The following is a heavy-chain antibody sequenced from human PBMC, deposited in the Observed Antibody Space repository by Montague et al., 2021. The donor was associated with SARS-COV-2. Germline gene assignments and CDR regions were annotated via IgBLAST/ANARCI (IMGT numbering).Heavy chain of an antibody. D-gene: IGHD3-10*01. CDR2: INHSGVT. CDR3: ARALFSRRGVYITTYYYSYYMDA. J-gene: IGHJ6*03. CDR1: GGSLSGSY. V-gene: IGHV4-34*01. Sequence: SETLSLTCAVYGGSLSGSYWSWIRQPPGKGLELIGEINHSGVTNYNPSLKSRVTISMDTSKNQFSLNVNSVSAADMAVYYCARALFSRRGVYITTYYYSYYMDAWGTGTTVTVSS.